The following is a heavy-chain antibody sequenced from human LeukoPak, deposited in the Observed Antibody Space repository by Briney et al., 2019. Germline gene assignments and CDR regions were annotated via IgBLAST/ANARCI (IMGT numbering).Heavy chain of an antibody. CDR2: IYYSGST. J-gene: IGHJ5*02. CDR1: GGSISSSSYY. V-gene: IGHV4-39*07. D-gene: IGHD3-10*01. CDR3: ARAMELWFGERPRIDFDP. Sequence: HPSETLSLTCTVSGGSISSSSYYWGWIRQPPGKGLEWIGSIYYSGSTYYNPSLKSRVTISVDTSKNQFSLKLSSVTAADTAVYYCARAMELWFGERPRIDFDPWGQGTLVTVSS.